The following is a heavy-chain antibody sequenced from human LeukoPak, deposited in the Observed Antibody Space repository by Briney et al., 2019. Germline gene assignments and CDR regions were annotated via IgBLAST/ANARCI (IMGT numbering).Heavy chain of an antibody. D-gene: IGHD1-26*01. Sequence: SQTLSLTCAISGDSVSSKSASWNWIRQSPSRGLEWLGRTYLRSKWFNDYAISVKSRITVNPDTSKSQFSLYLTSVTPDDTAIYYCARGTGSLDYWGQGTLVTVSS. CDR1: GDSVSSKSAS. V-gene: IGHV6-1*01. CDR2: TYLRSKWFN. J-gene: IGHJ4*02. CDR3: ARGTGSLDY.